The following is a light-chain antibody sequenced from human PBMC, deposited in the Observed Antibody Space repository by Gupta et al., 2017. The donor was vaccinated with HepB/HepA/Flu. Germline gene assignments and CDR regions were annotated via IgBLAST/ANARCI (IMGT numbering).Light chain of an antibody. CDR1: SGHSNYA. J-gene: IGLJ3*02. CDR2: LISDGRH. CDR3: PTWATGIHCV. V-gene: IGLV4-69*01. Sequence: QLVRTQSPSASASLGASVKLTCTRSSGHSNYAIAWHQQQPEKGPPSSMMLISDGRHSNADGPPDRFAGSSSAAAPFLTTSSLQSEDDSYYYCPTWATGIHCVFGGGTKLTVL.